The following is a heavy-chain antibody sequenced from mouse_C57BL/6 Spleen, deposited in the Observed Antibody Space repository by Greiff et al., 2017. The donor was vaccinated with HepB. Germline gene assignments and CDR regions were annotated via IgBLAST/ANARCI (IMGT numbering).Heavy chain of an antibody. V-gene: IGHV3-6*01. CDR2: ISYDGSN. CDR1: GYSITSGYY. Sequence: ESGPGLVKPSQSLSLTCSVTGYSITSGYYWNWIRQFPGNKLEWIGYISYDGSNNYNQSLKNRIPITRDTSKNQFFLKLNSVTTEDTATYYCARGLRGFFDYWGQGTTLTVSS. D-gene: IGHD2-4*01. CDR3: ARGLRGFFDY. J-gene: IGHJ2*01.